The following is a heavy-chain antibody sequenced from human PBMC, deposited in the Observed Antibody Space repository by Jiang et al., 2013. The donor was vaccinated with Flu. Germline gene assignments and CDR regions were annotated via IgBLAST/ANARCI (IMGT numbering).Heavy chain of an antibody. CDR1: GFTFDDYA. J-gene: IGHJ1*01. CDR2: ISWNSGSI. V-gene: IGHV3-9*01. CDR3: AKDIDSSSFEYFQH. D-gene: IGHD6-13*01. Sequence: GLVQPGRSLRLSCAASGFTFDDYAMHWSGKRPGKGLEWVSGISWNSGSIGYADSVRGRFTISRDNAKNSLYLQMNSLRAEDTALYYCAKDIDSSSFEYFQHWGQGTLVTVSS.